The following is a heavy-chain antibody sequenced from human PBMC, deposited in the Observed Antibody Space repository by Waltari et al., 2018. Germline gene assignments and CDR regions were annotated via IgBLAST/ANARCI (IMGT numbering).Heavy chain of an antibody. J-gene: IGHJ4*02. Sequence: QVQLVQSGAEVKKPGSSVKVSCKASGGTFSSSPIPGVRQAPGQGLEWMGGIIPILGIANYAQKFQGRVTITADKSTSTAYMELSSLRSEDTAVYYCARDREVGAIGYWGQGTLVTVSS. V-gene: IGHV1-69*10. CDR3: ARDREVGAIGY. CDR1: GGTFSSSP. CDR2: IIPILGIA. D-gene: IGHD1-26*01.